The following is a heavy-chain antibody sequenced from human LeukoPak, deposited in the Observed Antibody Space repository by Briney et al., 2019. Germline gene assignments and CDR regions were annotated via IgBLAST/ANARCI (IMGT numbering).Heavy chain of an antibody. CDR1: GFTFSSYS. J-gene: IGHJ5*02. Sequence: PGGSLRLSCAASGFTFSSYSMNWVRQAPGKGLEWVSSISSSSSYIYYADSVKGRFTISRGNAKNSLYLQMNSLRAEDTAVYYCARSQWLGDWFDPWGQGTLVTVSS. CDR2: ISSSSSYI. V-gene: IGHV3-21*01. D-gene: IGHD6-19*01. CDR3: ARSQWLGDWFDP.